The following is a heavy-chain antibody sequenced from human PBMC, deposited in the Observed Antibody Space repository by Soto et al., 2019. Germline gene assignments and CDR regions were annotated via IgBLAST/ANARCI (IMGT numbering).Heavy chain of an antibody. V-gene: IGHV3-21*01. CDR2: ISSSSSYI. CDR1: GFTFSSYS. CDR3: ETSITMIVVANTFDY. J-gene: IGHJ4*02. Sequence: GGSLRLSCAASGFTFSSYSMNWVRQAPGKGLEWVSSISSSSSYIYYADSVKGRFTISRDNAKNSLYLQMNSLRAEDTAVYYCETSITMIVVANTFDYWGQGTLVTVSS. D-gene: IGHD3-22*01.